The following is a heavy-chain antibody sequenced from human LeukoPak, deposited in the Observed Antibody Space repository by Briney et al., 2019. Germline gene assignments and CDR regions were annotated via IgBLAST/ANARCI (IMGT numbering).Heavy chain of an antibody. V-gene: IGHV5-51*01. CDR3: ARKTRYCSGGSRYSTYFDY. CDR1: GYSFTSYW. CDR2: IYPGDSDT. J-gene: IGHJ4*02. D-gene: IGHD2-15*01. Sequence: GESLKISCKGSGYSFTSYWIGWVRQMPGKGLEWMGIIYPGDSDTRYSPSFQGQVTISADKSISTAYLQWSSLKASDTAMYYCARKTRYCSGGSRYSTYFDYWGQGTLVTVSS.